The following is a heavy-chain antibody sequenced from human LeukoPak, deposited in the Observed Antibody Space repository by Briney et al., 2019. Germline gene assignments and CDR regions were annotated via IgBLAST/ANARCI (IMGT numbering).Heavy chain of an antibody. D-gene: IGHD1-26*01. CDR2: IYYSGST. CDR3: ARPKVGATYAFDI. CDR1: GGSISSYY. Sequence: SETLSLTCTVPGGSISSYYWSWIRQPPGEGLERIGYIYYSGSTNYNPSRKSRVTISVDTSKNQFSLKLSSVTAADTAVYYCARPKVGATYAFDIWGQGTMVTVSS. V-gene: IGHV4-59*08. J-gene: IGHJ3*02.